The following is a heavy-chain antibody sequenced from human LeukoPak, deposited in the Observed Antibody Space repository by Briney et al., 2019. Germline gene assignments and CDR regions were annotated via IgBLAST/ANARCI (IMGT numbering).Heavy chain of an antibody. CDR3: ARDNGGADDY. J-gene: IGHJ4*02. D-gene: IGHD3-16*01. CDR1: EFTFSRYW. V-gene: IGHV3-7*01. CDR2: IKPDGSER. Sequence: GALRLSCATSEFTFSRYWMSWVRQAPGKGLEWVANIKPDGSERYYVNSVKGRFTISRDNAKNSLYLQMNSLRAEDTAVYYCARDNGGADDYWGQGTLVTVSS.